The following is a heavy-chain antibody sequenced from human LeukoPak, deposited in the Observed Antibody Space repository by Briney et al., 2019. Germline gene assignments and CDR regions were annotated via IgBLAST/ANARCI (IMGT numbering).Heavy chain of an antibody. D-gene: IGHD3-10*01. CDR3: AGERAEYYYGSGSHPFDY. Sequence: SVKVSCKASGGTFSSYAISWEREAPGQGLEWMGGIIPDFGTANYAQKFQGRVTITADESTSTAYTELRSLRSEDTAVYYCAGERAEYYYGSGSHPFDYWGQGTLVTVSS. CDR2: IIPDFGTA. V-gene: IGHV1-69*01. CDR1: GGTFSSYA. J-gene: IGHJ4*02.